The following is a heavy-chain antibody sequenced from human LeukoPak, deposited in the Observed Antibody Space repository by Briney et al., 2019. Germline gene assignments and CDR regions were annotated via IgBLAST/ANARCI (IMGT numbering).Heavy chain of an antibody. J-gene: IGHJ4*02. V-gene: IGHV4-39*01. CDR1: GGSISSGGYY. CDR3: ARQMGARDYYDSSGYYDY. D-gene: IGHD3-22*01. CDR2: IYYSGST. Sequence: SEALSLTCTVSGGSISSGGYYCSWIRQHPGKGLEWIGYIYYSGSTYYNPSLKSRVTISVDTSKNQFSLKLSSVTAADTAVYYCARQMGARDYYDSSGYYDYWGQGTLVTVSS.